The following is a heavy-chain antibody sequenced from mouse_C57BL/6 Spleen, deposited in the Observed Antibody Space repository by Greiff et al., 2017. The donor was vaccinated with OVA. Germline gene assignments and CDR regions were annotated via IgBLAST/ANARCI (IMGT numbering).Heavy chain of an antibody. CDR1: GYTFTSYW. CDR3: ALYGPLDAMDD. J-gene: IGHJ4*01. V-gene: IGHV1-53*01. D-gene: IGHD1-1*02. Sequence: QVQLQQPGTELVKPGASVKLSCKASGYTFTSYWMPWVKQRPGQGLEWIGNINPSNGGTNYNEKFQSKATLTVDKSSSTAYMQLSSLTSEDSAVYYCALYGPLDAMDDWGQGTSVTVSS. CDR2: INPSNGGT.